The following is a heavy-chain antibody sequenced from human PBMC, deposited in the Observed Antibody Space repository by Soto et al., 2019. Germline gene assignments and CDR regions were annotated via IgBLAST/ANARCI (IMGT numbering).Heavy chain of an antibody. CDR3: ARGRGYDFWSGYGNYGMDV. CDR1: GGSFSGYY. J-gene: IGHJ6*02. Sequence: PSETLSLTCAVYGGSFSGYYWSWIRQPPGKGLEWIGDVNHSGYTNDNPSLKSRVTISVDTSKNQFSLNLNSVTAADTALYYCARGRGYDFWSGYGNYGMDVWGQGTTVTVSS. D-gene: IGHD3-3*01. V-gene: IGHV4-34*01. CDR2: VNHSGYT.